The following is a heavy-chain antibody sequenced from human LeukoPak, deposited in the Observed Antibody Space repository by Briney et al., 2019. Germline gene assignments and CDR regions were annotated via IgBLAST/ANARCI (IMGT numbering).Heavy chain of an antibody. CDR2: IYSGGST. J-gene: IGHJ4*02. D-gene: IGHD3-3*01. CDR3: ASSLDGNFWSGYHF. Sequence: GGSLRLSCAASGFTVRSNYMSWVRQAPGKGLEWISVIYSGGSTYYADSVKGRFTISRDNSKNTLYLQMNSLRAEDTAVYYCASSLDGNFWSGYHFWGQGTLITVSS. V-gene: IGHV3-66*01. CDR1: GFTVRSNY.